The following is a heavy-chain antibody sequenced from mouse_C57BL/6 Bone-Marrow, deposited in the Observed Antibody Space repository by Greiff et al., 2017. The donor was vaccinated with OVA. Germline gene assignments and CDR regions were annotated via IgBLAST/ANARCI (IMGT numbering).Heavy chain of an antibody. D-gene: IGHD2-1*01. CDR1: GYTFTSYW. CDR2: IDTSDSST. J-gene: IGHJ3*01. Sequence: VQLQQPGAELVKPWASVKLSCKASGYTFTSYWMQWVKQRPGQGLEWIGEIDTSDSSTNYNQKFKGKATLTVDTSSSTASMQLSSLTSEDSAVYYCARESGNYAWFAYWGQGTLVTVSA. CDR3: ARESGNYAWFAY. V-gene: IGHV1-50*01.